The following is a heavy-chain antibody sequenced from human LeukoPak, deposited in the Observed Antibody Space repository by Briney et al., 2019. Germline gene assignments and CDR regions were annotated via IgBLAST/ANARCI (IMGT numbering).Heavy chain of an antibody. CDR3: VRDLNFRSGFPNFYFDS. J-gene: IGHJ4*02. V-gene: IGHV3-48*01. CDR1: GFNFNRYS. CDR2: ISVSSTDT. D-gene: IGHD3-3*01. Sequence: TGGSLRLSCAASGFNFNRYSMNWVRQAPGKGLEWVSYISVSSTDTYYADSVRGRFTISRDNARNSLHLQMNSLRAEDTAIYYCVRDLNFRSGFPNFYFDSWDQGSLVTVSS.